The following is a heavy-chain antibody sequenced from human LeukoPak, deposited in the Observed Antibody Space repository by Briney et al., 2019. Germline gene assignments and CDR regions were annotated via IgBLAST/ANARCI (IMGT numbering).Heavy chain of an antibody. CDR1: GASVSGSPYY. V-gene: IGHV4-39*07. Sequence: SETLSLTCTVSGASVSGSPYYWGWIRQPPGKGLEWIGSVYYSGSTYYNPSLQSRVTISVDTSKNQFSLKLSSVTAADTAVYYCARDSPDCSSITCYKDWFDPWGQGTLVTVSS. D-gene: IGHD2-2*02. CDR2: VYYSGST. CDR3: ARDSPDCSSITCYKDWFDP. J-gene: IGHJ5*02.